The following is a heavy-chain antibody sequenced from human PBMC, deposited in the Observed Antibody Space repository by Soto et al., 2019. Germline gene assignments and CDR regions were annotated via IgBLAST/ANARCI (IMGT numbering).Heavy chain of an antibody. J-gene: IGHJ4*02. CDR3: ARGEVVALGY. Sequence: QLQLQESGSGLVKPSQTLSLTCAVSGGSISRGGYSWSWIRQPPGKGLEWIGYIYHSGSTYYNPSLKRRVTILVDTSKNQFSLKLSSVTAADTAVYYCARGEVVALGYWGQGTLVTVSS. D-gene: IGHD2-15*01. V-gene: IGHV4-30-2*01. CDR2: IYHSGST. CDR1: GGSISRGGYS.